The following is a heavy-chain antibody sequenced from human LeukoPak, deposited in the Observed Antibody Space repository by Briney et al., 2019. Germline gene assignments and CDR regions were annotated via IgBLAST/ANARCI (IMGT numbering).Heavy chain of an antibody. D-gene: IGHD4-11*01. V-gene: IGHV3-33*01. CDR3: ARDAQRGFDYSNSLQY. J-gene: IGHJ4*02. CDR1: GFTFSHYG. CDR2: IWSDGSNK. Sequence: TGRSPRLSCAASGFTFSHYGMHWVRQAPGKGLEWVAVIWSDGSNKFYADSVRGRFTISRDDVRKTVYLQMDSLTAEDTAVYYCARDAQRGFDYSNSLQYWGQGTLVTVSS.